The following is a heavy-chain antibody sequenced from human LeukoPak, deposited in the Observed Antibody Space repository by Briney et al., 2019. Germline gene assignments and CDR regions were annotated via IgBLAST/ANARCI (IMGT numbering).Heavy chain of an antibody. D-gene: IGHD6-13*01. CDR2: IRYDGSSK. J-gene: IGHJ4*02. V-gene: IGHV3-30*02. CDR3: AREKEAAAGQTYYFDY. Sequence: GGSLRLSCAASGFTFNSYGIHWVRQAPGKGLEWVAFIRYDGSSKYYVDSVKGRFTISRDNSKNTLYLQMNSLRAEDTAVYYCAREKEAAAGQTYYFDYWGQGTLVTFSS. CDR1: GFTFNSYG.